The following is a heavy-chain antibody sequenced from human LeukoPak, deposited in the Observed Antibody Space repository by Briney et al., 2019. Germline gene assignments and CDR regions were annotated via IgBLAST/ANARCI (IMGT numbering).Heavy chain of an antibody. J-gene: IGHJ4*02. CDR2: INTNTGNP. Sequence: GASVKVSCKASGYTFTSYAMNWVRQAPGQGLEWMGRINTNTGNPTYAQGFTGRFVFSLDTSVSTAYLQISSLKAEDTAVYYCARGGYNFRSVRYFDYWGQGTLVTVSS. V-gene: IGHV7-4-1*02. CDR3: ARGGYNFRSVRYFDY. CDR1: GYTFTSYA. D-gene: IGHD5-24*01.